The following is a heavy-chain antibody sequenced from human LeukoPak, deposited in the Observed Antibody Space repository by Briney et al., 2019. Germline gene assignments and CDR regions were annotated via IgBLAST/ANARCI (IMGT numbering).Heavy chain of an antibody. CDR2: MHYTGNT. D-gene: IGHD1-26*01. V-gene: IGHV4-30-4*08. CDR3: ARHLSGSSWFDP. Sequence: SETLSLTCTVSGDSITSGDYYWTWIRQPPGRGLEWVAYMHYTGNTYYNSSLKSRLTISVDTSKNQFSLRLSFVTAADTAMYHCARHLSGSSWFDPWGQGTLVTVSS. CDR1: GDSITSGDYY. J-gene: IGHJ5*02.